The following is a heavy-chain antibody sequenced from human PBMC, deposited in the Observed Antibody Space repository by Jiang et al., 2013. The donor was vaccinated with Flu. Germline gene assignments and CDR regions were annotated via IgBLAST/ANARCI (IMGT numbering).Heavy chain of an antibody. J-gene: IGHJ4*02. CDR2: IRSKANSYAT. Sequence: VQLVESGGGLVQPGGSLKLSCAASGFTFSGSAMHWVRQASGKGLEWVGRIRSKANSYATAYAASVKGRFTISRDDSKNTAYLQMNSLKTEDTAVYYCTRLCGGDCYSYWGQGTLVTVSS. CDR3: TRLCGGDCYSY. V-gene: IGHV3-73*02. D-gene: IGHD2-21*02. CDR1: GFTFSGSA.